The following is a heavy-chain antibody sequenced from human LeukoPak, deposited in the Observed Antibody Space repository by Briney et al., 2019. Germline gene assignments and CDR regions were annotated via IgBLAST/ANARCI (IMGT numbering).Heavy chain of an antibody. Sequence: PGGSLRLSCAASGFTFGNYAFSWVRQAPGKGLEWISQISASSNYKYYADSVKGRFTISRDNSKNTLFLQMSSLTAEDTAVYFCAKRGVVIRVILVGFHKEAYYFDSWGQGALVTVSS. J-gene: IGHJ4*02. D-gene: IGHD3-22*01. CDR2: ISASSNYK. CDR3: AKRGVVIRVILVGFHKEAYYFDS. CDR1: GFTFGNYA. V-gene: IGHV3-23*01.